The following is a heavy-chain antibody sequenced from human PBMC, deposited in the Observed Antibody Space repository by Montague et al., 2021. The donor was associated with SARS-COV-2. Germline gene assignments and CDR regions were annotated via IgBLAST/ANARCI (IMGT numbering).Heavy chain of an antibody. CDR2: IYDSGST. CDR1: GSSVRSYC. V-gene: IGHV4-59*02. CDR3: ARENTVTTFGGPYYIDS. D-gene: IGHD4-17*01. J-gene: IGHJ4*02. Sequence: SETLSLTCTVSGSSVRSYCWSWIRQPPGKGLEWIGYIYDSGSTNYNPSLKSRVTISVDTSKNQFSLKLSSVTAADTAVYYCARENTVTTFGGPYYIDSWGQGTLVTVSA.